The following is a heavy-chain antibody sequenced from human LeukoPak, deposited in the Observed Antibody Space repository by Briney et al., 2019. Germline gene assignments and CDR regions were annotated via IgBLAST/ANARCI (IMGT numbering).Heavy chain of an antibody. CDR1: GGSFSGYY. CDR3: ARLYVWGRYRYGGYFDY. J-gene: IGHJ4*02. Sequence: SETLSLTCAVYGGSFSGYYWSWIRQPPGKGLEWIGEINHSGSTNYNPSLKSRVTISVDTSKNQFSLKLSSVTAADTAVYYCARLYVWGRYRYGGYFDYWGQGTLVTVSS. V-gene: IGHV4-34*01. D-gene: IGHD3-16*02. CDR2: INHSGST.